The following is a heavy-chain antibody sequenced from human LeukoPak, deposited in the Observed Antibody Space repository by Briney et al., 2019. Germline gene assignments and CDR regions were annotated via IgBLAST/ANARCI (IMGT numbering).Heavy chain of an antibody. Sequence: GGSLRLSCAASGFTFSSYSMNWVRQAPGKGLEWVSAISRTSSYIYYADSVKGRFTISRDNAKNSLYLQMNSLGAEDTAVYYCARDHAVAGSFDHWGQGTLVTVSS. D-gene: IGHD6-19*01. CDR2: ISRTSSYI. CDR1: GFTFSSYS. CDR3: ARDHAVAGSFDH. J-gene: IGHJ4*02. V-gene: IGHV3-21*01.